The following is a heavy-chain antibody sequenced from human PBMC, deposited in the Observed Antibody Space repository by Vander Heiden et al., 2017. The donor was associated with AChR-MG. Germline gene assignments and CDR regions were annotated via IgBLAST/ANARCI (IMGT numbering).Heavy chain of an antibody. Sequence: QVQLVQSGAEVKKPGSSVKVSCKASGGTFSSYAISWVRKAPGQGLEWMGGIIPIFGTANYAQKFQGRVTITADESTSTAYMELSSLRSEDTAVYYCATLEGSSWRIWYYYYDGMDVWGQGTTGTVS. CDR1: GGTFSSYA. V-gene: IGHV1-69*01. CDR2: IIPIFGTA. CDR3: ATLEGSSWRIWYYYYDGMDV. D-gene: IGHD6-13*01. J-gene: IGHJ6*02.